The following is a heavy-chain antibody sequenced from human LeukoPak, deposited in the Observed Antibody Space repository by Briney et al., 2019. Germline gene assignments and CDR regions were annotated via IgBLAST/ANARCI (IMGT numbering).Heavy chain of an antibody. V-gene: IGHV3-49*04. CDR2: IRGKAYGGAT. D-gene: IGHD5-12*01. CDR1: GFTFSDYT. CDR3: IREGYDY. J-gene: IGHJ4*02. Sequence: GGSLILSCTASGFTFSDYTMSWVRQAPGEGLEWVGFIRGKAYGGATNYAASVKGRFTISRDDSKSIAYLQMNSLKTEDTAVYYCIREGYDYWGQGTLVTVSS.